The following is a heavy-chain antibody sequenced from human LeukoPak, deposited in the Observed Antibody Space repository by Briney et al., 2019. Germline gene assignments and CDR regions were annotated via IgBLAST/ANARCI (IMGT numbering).Heavy chain of an antibody. D-gene: IGHD6-19*01. CDR3: AKGSGWIPNYSYYMDV. CDR2: IYSGGST. J-gene: IGHJ6*03. V-gene: IGHV3-66*01. CDR1: GFTVSSNY. Sequence: GGSLRLSCAASGFTVSSNYMSWVRQAPGKGLEWVSVIYSGGSTYYADSVKGRFTISRDNSKNTLYLQMNSLRAEDTAVYYCAKGSGWIPNYSYYMDVWGQGTTVTVSS.